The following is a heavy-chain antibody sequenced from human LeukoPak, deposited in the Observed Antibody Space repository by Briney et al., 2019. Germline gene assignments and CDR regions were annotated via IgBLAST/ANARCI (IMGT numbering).Heavy chain of an antibody. Sequence: ASVKVSCKTSGYSFTTYGTNWVRPAPGQGLEWMGWITAYNGNTNYAHKFQGRFTMTTDTYTRTVYMELRGLKSNDTAVYYCARGVSNRWADFWGQGTLVTVSS. J-gene: IGHJ4*02. CDR1: GYSFTTYG. CDR3: ARGVSNRWADF. CDR2: ITAYNGNT. V-gene: IGHV1-18*01. D-gene: IGHD2/OR15-2a*01.